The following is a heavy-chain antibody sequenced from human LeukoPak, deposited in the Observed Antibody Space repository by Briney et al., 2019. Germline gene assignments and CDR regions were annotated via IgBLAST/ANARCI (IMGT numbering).Heavy chain of an antibody. J-gene: IGHJ5*02. CDR3: AGYSSGWPGFYNWFDP. D-gene: IGHD6-19*01. CDR1: GFTFSSYA. CDR2: ISGSGGST. Sequence: PGGPLRLSCAASGFTFSSYAMSWVRQAPGKGLEWVSAISGSGGSTYYADSVKGRFTISRDNSKNTLYLQMNSLRAEDTAVYYRAGYSSGWPGFYNWFDPWGQGTLVTVSS. V-gene: IGHV3-23*01.